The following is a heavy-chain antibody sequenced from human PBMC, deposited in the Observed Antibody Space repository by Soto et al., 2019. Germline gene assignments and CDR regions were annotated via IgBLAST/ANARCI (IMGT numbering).Heavy chain of an antibody. D-gene: IGHD6-19*01. V-gene: IGHV3-21*01. Sequence: EVQLVESGGGLVKPGGSLRLSCAASGFTFSSYSMNWVRQAPGKGLEWVSSISSSSSYIYHADSVKGRFTISRDNAKNSLYLQMNSLRAEDTAVYYCARGVAANAFDIWGQGTMVTVSS. CDR3: ARGVAANAFDI. CDR2: ISSSSSYI. CDR1: GFTFSSYS. J-gene: IGHJ3*02.